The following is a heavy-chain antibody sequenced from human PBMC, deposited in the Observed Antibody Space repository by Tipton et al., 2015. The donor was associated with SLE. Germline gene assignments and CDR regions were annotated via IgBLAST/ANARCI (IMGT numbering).Heavy chain of an antibody. CDR2: ISGSGGSP. J-gene: IGHJ4*02. V-gene: IGHV3-23*01. CDR1: GFSFNRVA. Sequence: GSLRLSCAASGFSFNRVAMHWVRQAPGKGLEWVAGISGSGGSPYYAESVKGRFTISKDSSKSTLYLQMNSLRAEDTAVYYCARESSSSWFGEYYFDYWGQGTLVTVSS. CDR3: ARESSSSWFGEYYFDY. D-gene: IGHD6-13*01.